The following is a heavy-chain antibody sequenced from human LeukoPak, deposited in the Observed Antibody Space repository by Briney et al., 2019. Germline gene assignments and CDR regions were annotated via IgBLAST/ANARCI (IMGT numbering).Heavy chain of an antibody. CDR1: GFTFSSYA. CDR2: ISGSGGST. Sequence: PGGSLRLSCAASGFTFSSYAMSWVRQAPGKGLERVSAISGSGGSTYYADSVKGRFTISRDNSKNTLYLQMNSLRAEDTAVYYCAKYGRYCSRTSCSDFDYWGQGTLVTVSS. D-gene: IGHD2-2*01. CDR3: AKYGRYCSRTSCSDFDY. J-gene: IGHJ4*02. V-gene: IGHV3-23*01.